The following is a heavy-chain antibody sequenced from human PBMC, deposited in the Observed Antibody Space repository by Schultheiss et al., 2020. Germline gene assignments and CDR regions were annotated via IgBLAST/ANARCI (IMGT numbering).Heavy chain of an antibody. CDR1: GGSISSYY. V-gene: IGHV4-59*01. CDR2: IYYSGST. D-gene: IGHD4-17*01. CDR3: ARRNGDDAFDI. J-gene: IGHJ3*02. Sequence: SQTLSLTCTVSGGSISSYYWSWIRQPPGKGLEWIGYIYYSGSTNYNPSLKSRVTISVDTSKNQFSLKLSSVTAADTAVYYCARRNGDDAFDIWGQGTMVTV.